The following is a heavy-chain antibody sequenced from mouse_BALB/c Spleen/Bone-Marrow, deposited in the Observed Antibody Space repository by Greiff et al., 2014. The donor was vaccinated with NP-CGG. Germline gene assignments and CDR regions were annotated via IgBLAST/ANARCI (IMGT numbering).Heavy chain of an antibody. Sequence: VQLVESGPGLVAPSQSLSITCTVSGFSLTDYGVSWIRQPPGKGLEWLGVIWGAGITYYNSALKSRLSISKGNSKSQVFLKMNSLQTDDTAMYYCAKLTWDEGDYWGQGTTLTVSS. J-gene: IGHJ2*01. V-gene: IGHV2-6-5*01. CDR1: GFSLTDYG. CDR2: IWGAGIT. CDR3: AKLTWDEGDY. D-gene: IGHD4-1*01.